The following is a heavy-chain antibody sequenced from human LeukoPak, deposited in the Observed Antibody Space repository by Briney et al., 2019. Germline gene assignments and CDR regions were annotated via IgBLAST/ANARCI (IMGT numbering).Heavy chain of an antibody. V-gene: IGHV3-23*01. CDR1: GFTFSSYA. CDR2: ISGSGGST. Sequence: GGSLRLSCAASGFTFSSYAMSWVRQAPGKGLEWVSAISGSGGSTFYADSVKGRFTISRDISMNTLYLQMNSLRPEDTAVYYCARDFQAFDIWGQGTLVTVSS. CDR3: ARDFQAFDI. J-gene: IGHJ3*02.